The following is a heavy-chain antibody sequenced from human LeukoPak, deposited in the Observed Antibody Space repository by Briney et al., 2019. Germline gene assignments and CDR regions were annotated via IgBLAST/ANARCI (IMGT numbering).Heavy chain of an antibody. V-gene: IGHV1-69*04. Sequence: SVKVSCKASGGTFSSYAISWVRQAPGQGLEWMGRIIPILGIANYAQKFQGRVTITADKSTSTAYMELSSLRTEDTAVYYCARVTGTTSWFDPWGQGTLVTVSS. D-gene: IGHD1-20*01. CDR1: GGTFSSYA. J-gene: IGHJ5*02. CDR2: IIPILGIA. CDR3: ARVTGTTSWFDP.